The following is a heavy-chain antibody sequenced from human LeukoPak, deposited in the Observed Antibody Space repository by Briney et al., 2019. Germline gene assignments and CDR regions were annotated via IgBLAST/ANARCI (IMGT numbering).Heavy chain of an antibody. CDR3: ARDRGAVTDVFDY. CDR1: GFTFSDYY. J-gene: IGHJ4*02. CDR2: IRSSGTTI. Sequence: GGSLRLSCVASGFTFSDYYVSWIRQAPGKGLEWVSYIRSSGTTIHYADSVKGRFTISRDNAKNSLYLQMNSLRAEDTAVYYCARDRGAVTDVFDYWGQGTLVTVSS. V-gene: IGHV3-11*04. D-gene: IGHD6-19*01.